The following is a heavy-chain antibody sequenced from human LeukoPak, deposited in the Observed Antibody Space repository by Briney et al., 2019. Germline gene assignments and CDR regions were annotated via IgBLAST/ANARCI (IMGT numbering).Heavy chain of an antibody. J-gene: IGHJ4*02. V-gene: IGHV3-33*01. CDR2: IWYDGSNK. Sequence: QPGRSLRLSCAASGFTFSSYGMHWVRQAPGKGLEWAAVIWYDGSNKYYADSVKGRFTISRDNSKNTLYLQMNSLRAEDTAVYYCARIDSGYWGQGTLVTVSS. D-gene: IGHD3-10*01. CDR3: ARIDSGY. CDR1: GFTFSSYG.